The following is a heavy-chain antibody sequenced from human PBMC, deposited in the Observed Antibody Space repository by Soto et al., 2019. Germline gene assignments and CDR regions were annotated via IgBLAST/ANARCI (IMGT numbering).Heavy chain of an antibody. Sequence: EMQLVESGGGLVQPGRSLRLSCAASGFTFDDFAMHWVRQAPGKGLEWVSGINWNSGDIDYADSVRGRFTISRDNAKNALYLQMSSLRAEDTAVYYCATVHNTSRSFDSWGQGTLVTVSS. V-gene: IGHV3-9*01. D-gene: IGHD1-20*01. J-gene: IGHJ4*02. CDR1: GFTFDDFA. CDR3: ATVHNTSRSFDS. CDR2: INWNSGDI.